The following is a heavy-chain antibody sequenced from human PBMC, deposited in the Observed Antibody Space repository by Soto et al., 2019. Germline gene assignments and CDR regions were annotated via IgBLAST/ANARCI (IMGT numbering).Heavy chain of an antibody. J-gene: IGHJ5*02. V-gene: IGHV1-8*01. CDR2: MNPNSGNT. Sequence: ASVKVSCKASGYTFTSYDINWVRQATGQGLEWMGWMNPNSGNTGYAQKFQGRVTMTRNTSISTAYMELSSLRSEDTAVYYCARDPPWGIVGATSWFDPWGQGTLVTVSS. CDR3: ARDPPWGIVGATSWFDP. CDR1: GYTFTSYD. D-gene: IGHD1-26*01.